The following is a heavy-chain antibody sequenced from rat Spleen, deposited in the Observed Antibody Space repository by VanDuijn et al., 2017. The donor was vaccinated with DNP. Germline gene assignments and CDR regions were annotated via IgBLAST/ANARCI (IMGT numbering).Heavy chain of an antibody. Sequence: EVQLVESGGDLVQPGRSLKLSCVASGFTFNNYWMTWIRQVPGKGLEWVASITSSGGSTYYPDSVKGRFTISRDNAKNTLYLQMNSLRSEDTATYYCARTRWEGIRYFDFWGPGTMVTVSS. CDR3: ARTRWEGIRYFDF. V-gene: IGHV5-31*01. CDR2: ITSSGGST. CDR1: GFTFNNYW. D-gene: IGHD1-11*01. J-gene: IGHJ1*01.